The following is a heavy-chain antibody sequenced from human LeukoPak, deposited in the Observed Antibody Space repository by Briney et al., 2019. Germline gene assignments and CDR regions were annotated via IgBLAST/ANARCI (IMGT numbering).Heavy chain of an antibody. Sequence: GGPLRLSCAASGFTFSSYSMNWVRQAPGKGLEWVSSISSSSSYIYYADSVKGRFTISRDNAKNSLYLQMNSLRAEDTAVYYCARDPRGPLLWAPRFDYWGQGTLVTVSS. CDR2: ISSSSSYI. D-gene: IGHD3-10*01. CDR3: ARDPRGPLLWAPRFDY. J-gene: IGHJ4*02. V-gene: IGHV3-21*01. CDR1: GFTFSSYS.